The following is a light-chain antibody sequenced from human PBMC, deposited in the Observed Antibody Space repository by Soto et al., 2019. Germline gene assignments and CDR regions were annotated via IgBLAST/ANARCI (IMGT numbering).Light chain of an antibody. V-gene: IGKV3-15*01. CDR2: DIS. Sequence: EVVMTQSPATRSASPVERATLSFRASQTVSRNLAWYQQRPGQAPRLLIYDISNRATGVPARFSGSGSETEFTLTIRSLQSEDFAVYFCQQYNNWPSFGQGTRLEI. CDR1: QTVSRN. J-gene: IGKJ5*01. CDR3: QQYNNWPS.